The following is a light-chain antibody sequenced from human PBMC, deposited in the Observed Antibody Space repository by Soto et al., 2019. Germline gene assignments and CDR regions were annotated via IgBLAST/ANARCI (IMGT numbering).Light chain of an antibody. J-gene: IGKJ4*01. Sequence: EIVLTQSPVTLSLSPGERATLSCRASQSVSSYLAWYQQKPGQAPRLLIYDASKRATGIPARFSGSGSGTDFTLAISSLEPEDFAVYYCQQRSKWPSTFGGGTKVEIK. CDR2: DAS. V-gene: IGKV3-11*01. CDR3: QQRSKWPST. CDR1: QSVSSY.